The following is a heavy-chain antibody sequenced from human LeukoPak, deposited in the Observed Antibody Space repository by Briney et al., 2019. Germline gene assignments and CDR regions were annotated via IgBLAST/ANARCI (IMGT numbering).Heavy chain of an antibody. V-gene: IGHV3-74*01. CDR3: ARGLLRFLEWPSYFDY. D-gene: IGHD3-3*01. Sequence: PGGSLRLSCAASGFTFSSYWMHWVRQAPGKGPVWIARIDNDGGSTTYADSVKGRFTISRDNAKKTLYLQMNSLRAEDTAVYYCARGLLRFLEWPSYFDYWGQGALVTVSS. CDR1: GFTFSSYW. J-gene: IGHJ4*02. CDR2: IDNDGGST.